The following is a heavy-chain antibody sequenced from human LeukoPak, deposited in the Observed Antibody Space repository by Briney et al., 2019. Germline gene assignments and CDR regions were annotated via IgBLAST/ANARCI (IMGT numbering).Heavy chain of an antibody. V-gene: IGHV4-34*01. CDR3: ARHYGP. Sequence: ASETLSLTCAVYGVSFSGYYWSWIRQPPGKGLEWIGSIYDSGSTYYNPSLKSRVTISVDTSKNQFSLKLNSVTAADTAVYYCARHYGPWGQGTLVTVSS. CDR1: GVSFSGYY. J-gene: IGHJ5*02. CDR2: IYDSGST. D-gene: IGHD3-16*01.